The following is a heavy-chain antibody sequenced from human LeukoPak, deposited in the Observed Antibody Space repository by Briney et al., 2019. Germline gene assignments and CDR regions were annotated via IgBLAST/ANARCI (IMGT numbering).Heavy chain of an antibody. J-gene: IGHJ4*02. CDR2: IYYSGST. CDR3: ARLWRELRWALDY. CDR1: GGSISSSHYY. D-gene: IGHD2-15*01. Sequence: SETLSLTCTVSGGSISSSHYYWGWIRQPPGKGLEWIGSIYYSGSTYYNPSLKSRVTISVDTSKNQFSLKLSSVTAADTAVYYCARLWRELRWALDYWGQGTLVTVSS. V-gene: IGHV4-39*01.